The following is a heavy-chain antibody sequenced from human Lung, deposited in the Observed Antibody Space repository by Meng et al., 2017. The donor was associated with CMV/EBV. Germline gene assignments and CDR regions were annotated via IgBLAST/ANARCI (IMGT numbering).Heavy chain of an antibody. Sequence: HVQRQESGPGLVEPSQTLSLTCTVSGGSMSSGNYYWSWIRQPPGKGLEWIGYIHHSGSAYSTPSLKSRVSISVDKSKNQFSLNLNSMTAADTAVYYCASFDHIPRRNYFDYWDQRTLVTVSS. CDR1: GGSMSSGNYY. D-gene: IGHD2-21*01. V-gene: IGHV4-30-4*01. CDR3: ASFDHIPRRNYFDY. CDR2: IHHSGSA. J-gene: IGHJ4*02.